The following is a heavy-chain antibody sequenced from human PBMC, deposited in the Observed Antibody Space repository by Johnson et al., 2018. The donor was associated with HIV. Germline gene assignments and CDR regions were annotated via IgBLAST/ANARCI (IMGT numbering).Heavy chain of an antibody. Sequence: VQLVESGGAVVQPGGSLRLSCAASGFTFDDYAMHWVRQAPGNGLEWVSLIRWDGGITSYVDSVKGRFTISRDNSKNTLYLQMNSLRAEDTAVYYCAKDEGAGLDAFDIWGQGTMVTVSS. CDR3: AKDEGAGLDAFDI. V-gene: IGHV3-43D*03. CDR1: GFTFDDYA. CDR2: IRWDGGIT. J-gene: IGHJ3*02. D-gene: IGHD1-26*01.